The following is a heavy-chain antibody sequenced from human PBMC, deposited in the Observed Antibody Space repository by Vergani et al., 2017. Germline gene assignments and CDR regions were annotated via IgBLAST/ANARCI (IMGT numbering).Heavy chain of an antibody. CDR3: AKGLYCGGDCSDYYFYYMDV. CDR1: GFTFSSYA. Sequence: EGQLLEAGGGLVQPGGSLRLSCAASGFTFSSYAMSWVGQAPGKGLQWVSAIIGSGGSTYYADAVKGRFTIARDNSKNTLYLQMNSLRAADTAVYYCAKGLYCGGDCSDYYFYYMDVWGKGTTVTVSS. V-gene: IGHV3-23*01. J-gene: IGHJ6*03. CDR2: IIGSGGST. D-gene: IGHD2-21*01.